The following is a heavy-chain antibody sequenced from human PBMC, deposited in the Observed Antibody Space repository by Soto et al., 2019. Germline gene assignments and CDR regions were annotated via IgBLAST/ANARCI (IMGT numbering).Heavy chain of an antibody. Sequence: EVPLLESGGGFIHPGGSLRLSCAASGFSFSSFAMNWVRQAPGTGLEWVSIISGSADSTFYADSVKGRFTISSDNSKSTLYLQINSLRGEDTAVYYGAKTRGAMIYAISVYGMDVWGQGTTVTVSS. CDR3: AKTRGAMIYAISVYGMDV. V-gene: IGHV3-23*01. CDR2: ISGSADST. CDR1: GFSFSSFA. J-gene: IGHJ6*02. D-gene: IGHD2-8*01.